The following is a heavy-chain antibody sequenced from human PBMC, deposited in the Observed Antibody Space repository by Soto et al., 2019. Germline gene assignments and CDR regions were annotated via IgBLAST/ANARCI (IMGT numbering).Heavy chain of an antibody. CDR1: GFTFGDYA. CDR3: TRDQPITP. Sequence: ESGGGLVQPGRSLRLSCTASGFTFGDYAMSWVRQAPGKGLEWVGFIRSKGSGGTSEYAASVKGRFTFSRDDSKSIAYLQMNSLKIEDTAVYYCTRDQPITPWGQGTMVTVSS. J-gene: IGHJ3*01. D-gene: IGHD3-10*01. CDR2: IRSKGSGGTS. V-gene: IGHV3-49*04.